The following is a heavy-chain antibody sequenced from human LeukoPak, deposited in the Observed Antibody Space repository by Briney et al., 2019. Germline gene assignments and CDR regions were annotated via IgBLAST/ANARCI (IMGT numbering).Heavy chain of an antibody. D-gene: IGHD5-18*01. J-gene: IGHJ6*03. Sequence: PGGSLRLSCAASGFTFSSYWMSWVRQAPGKGLEWVANIKQDGSEKYYVDSVKGRFTISRDNAKNSLYLQLNRLRAEDTAVYYCPRDTAMVHYYYYYYMDVWGKGTTVTVSS. V-gene: IGHV3-7*01. CDR3: PRDTAMVHYYYYYYMDV. CDR1: GFTFSSYW. CDR2: IKQDGSEK.